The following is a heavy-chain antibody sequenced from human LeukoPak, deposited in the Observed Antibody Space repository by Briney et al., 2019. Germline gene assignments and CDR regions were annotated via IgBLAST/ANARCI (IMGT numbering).Heavy chain of an antibody. D-gene: IGHD3-22*01. CDR1: GGSFSGYY. J-gene: IGHJ4*02. V-gene: IGHV4-34*01. CDR3: ARFDSRTTTVDY. CDR2: INHSGST. Sequence: SETLSLTCAVYGGSFSGYYWSWIRQPPGKELEWIGEINHSGSTNYNPSLKSRVTISVDTSKNQFSLKLSSVTAADTAVYYCARFDSRTTTVDYWGQGTLVTVSS.